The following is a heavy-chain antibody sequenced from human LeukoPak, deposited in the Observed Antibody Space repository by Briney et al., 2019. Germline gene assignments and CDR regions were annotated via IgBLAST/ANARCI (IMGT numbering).Heavy chain of an antibody. J-gene: IGHJ3*02. V-gene: IGHV3-7*01. CDR3: ARARRADLRFGEAFRHTKAVRAFDI. D-gene: IGHD3-10*01. Sequence: PGGSLRLSCAASGFTLSNHWMSWVRQAPGKGLEWVANKKQDWSEKYYVDSVKGRFTIYRDNAKNSLYLQMNSLRAEDTAVYYCARARRADLRFGEAFRHTKAVRAFDIWGQGTMAIVSS. CDR2: KKQDWSEK. CDR1: GFTLSNHW.